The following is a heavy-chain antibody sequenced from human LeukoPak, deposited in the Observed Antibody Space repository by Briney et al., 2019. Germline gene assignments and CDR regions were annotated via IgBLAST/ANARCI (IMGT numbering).Heavy chain of an antibody. CDR2: IKQDGSEK. D-gene: IGHD3-9*01. J-gene: IGHJ4*02. CDR3: ARPWQGVSYDILTGYYGGYFDY. V-gene: IGHV3-7*01. Sequence: GGSLRLSCAASGFTFISYWMSWVRQAPGKGLEWVANIKQDGSEKYYVDSVKGRFTISRDNAKNSLYLQMNSLRAEDTAVYYCARPWQGVSYDILTGYYGGYFDYWGQGTLVTVSS. CDR1: GFTFISYW.